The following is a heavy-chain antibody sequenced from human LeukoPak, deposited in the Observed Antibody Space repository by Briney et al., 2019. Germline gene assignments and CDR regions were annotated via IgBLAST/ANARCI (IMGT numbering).Heavy chain of an antibody. Sequence: GGSLRLSCAASGFTFSSYCMHWVRQAPGKGLVWVSRINSDGSSTSYADSVKGRFTISRDNAKNTLYLQMNSLRAEDTAVYYCARGPDGSGRTDWGQGTLVTVSS. CDR1: GFTFSSYC. CDR3: ARGPDGSGRTD. J-gene: IGHJ4*02. V-gene: IGHV3-74*01. D-gene: IGHD3-10*01. CDR2: INSDGSST.